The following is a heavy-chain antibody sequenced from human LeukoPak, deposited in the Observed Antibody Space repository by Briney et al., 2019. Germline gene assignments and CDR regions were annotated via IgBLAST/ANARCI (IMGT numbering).Heavy chain of an antibody. CDR2: TSGSGGST. Sequence: PGGSLRLSCAASGFTFSSYAMSWVRQAPGKGLEWVSATSGSGGSTYYADSVKGRFTISGDNSKNTLYLQMNSLRAEDTAVYYCAKVRDYGDYLYYFDYWGQGTLVTVSS. D-gene: IGHD4-17*01. V-gene: IGHV3-23*01. J-gene: IGHJ4*02. CDR3: AKVRDYGDYLYYFDY. CDR1: GFTFSSYA.